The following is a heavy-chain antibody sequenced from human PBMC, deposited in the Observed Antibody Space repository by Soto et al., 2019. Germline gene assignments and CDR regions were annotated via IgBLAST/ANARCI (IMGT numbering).Heavy chain of an antibody. V-gene: IGHV3-30-3*01. Sequence: SLRLSCAASGFTFSSYAMHWVRQAPGKGLEWVAVISYDGSNKYYADSVKGRFTISRDNSKNTLYLQMNSLRAEDTAVYYCARAADYDFLDIDYWGQGTLVTVSS. D-gene: IGHD3-3*01. CDR2: ISYDGSNK. J-gene: IGHJ4*02. CDR1: GFTFSSYA. CDR3: ARAADYDFLDIDY.